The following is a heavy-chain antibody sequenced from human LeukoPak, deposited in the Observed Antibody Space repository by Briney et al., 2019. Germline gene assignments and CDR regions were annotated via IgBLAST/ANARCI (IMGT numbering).Heavy chain of an antibody. CDR2: INPNSGGT. CDR3: ASISYYDILTGYFLGGGWFDP. V-gene: IGHV1-2*02. Sequence: ASVKVSCKASGYTFTGYYMHWMRQAPGQGLEWMGWINPNSGGTNYAQKFQGRVTMTRDTSISTAYMELSRLRSDDTAVYYCASISYYDILTGYFLGGGWFDPWGQGTLVTVSS. D-gene: IGHD3-9*01. J-gene: IGHJ5*02. CDR1: GYTFTGYY.